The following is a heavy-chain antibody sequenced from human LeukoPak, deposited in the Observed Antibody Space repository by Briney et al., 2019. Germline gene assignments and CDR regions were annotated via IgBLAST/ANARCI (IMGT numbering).Heavy chain of an antibody. CDR3: ARERIVVVTAIPREFDY. V-gene: IGHV1-46*01. Sequence: ASVKVSCKASGYTFTSYYMHWVRQAPGQGLEWMGIINPSGGSTNYAQKFQGRVTLTRDMSTSTVYMELSSLRSEDTAVYYCARERIVVVTAIPREFDYWGQGTLVTVSS. D-gene: IGHD2-21*02. CDR1: GYTFTSYY. J-gene: IGHJ4*02. CDR2: INPSGGST.